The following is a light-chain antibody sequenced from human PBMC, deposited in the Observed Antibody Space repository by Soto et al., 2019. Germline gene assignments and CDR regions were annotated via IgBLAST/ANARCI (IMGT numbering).Light chain of an antibody. J-gene: IGLJ1*01. CDR1: SSEGGGYNY. CDR3: SSYTSSIYV. V-gene: IGLV2-14*01. Sequence: SVLTQPASLSGAPGQSITISCTGTSSEGGGYNYVSWYQQHPGKAPKLMIYDVSNRPSGVSNRFSGSKSGNTASLTISGLRAEDEADYYCSSYTSSIYVFGTGTKVTVL. CDR2: DVS.